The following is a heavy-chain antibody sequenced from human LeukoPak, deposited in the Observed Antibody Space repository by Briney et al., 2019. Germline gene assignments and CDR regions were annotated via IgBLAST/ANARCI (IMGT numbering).Heavy chain of an antibody. Sequence: SQTLSLTCTVSGGSISSGGYYWSWIRQHPGKGLEWIGYIYYSGSTYYHPSLKSRVTISVDTSKNQFSLKVSSVTAAYTAGYYCARVRVEMVRGAYYYGMDVWGQGTTVTVSS. V-gene: IGHV4-31*03. J-gene: IGHJ6*02. CDR3: ARVRVEMVRGAYYYGMDV. D-gene: IGHD3-10*01. CDR2: IYYSGST. CDR1: GGSISSGGYY.